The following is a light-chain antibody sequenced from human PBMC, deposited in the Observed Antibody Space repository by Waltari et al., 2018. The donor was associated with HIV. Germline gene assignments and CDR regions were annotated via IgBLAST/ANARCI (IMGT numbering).Light chain of an antibody. CDR1: QNVSSY. Sequence: ENVLTQSPATLSFSPGERATLSCRASQNVSSYLAWYQQKPGQAPRLLIYGTSNRATGIPARFSGSGSGTDFTLTINSLEPEDFAVYYCQQRSNWPPRYSFGQGTKLEIK. CDR3: QQRSNWPPRYS. J-gene: IGKJ2*03. V-gene: IGKV3-11*01. CDR2: GTS.